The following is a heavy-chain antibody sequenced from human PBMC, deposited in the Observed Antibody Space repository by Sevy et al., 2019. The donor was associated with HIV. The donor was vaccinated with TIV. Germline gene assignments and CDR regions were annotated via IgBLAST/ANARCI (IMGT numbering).Heavy chain of an antibody. J-gene: IGHJ4*02. Sequence: GGSLRLSCAASGFTFSSYGMHWVRQAPGKGLEWVAVIWYDGSNKYYADSVKGRFTISRDNSKNTLYLQMNSLGAEDTAVYYCARGGYSYGYPYYFDYWGQGTLVTVSS. D-gene: IGHD5-18*01. V-gene: IGHV3-33*01. CDR2: IWYDGSNK. CDR1: GFTFSSYG. CDR3: ARGGYSYGYPYYFDY.